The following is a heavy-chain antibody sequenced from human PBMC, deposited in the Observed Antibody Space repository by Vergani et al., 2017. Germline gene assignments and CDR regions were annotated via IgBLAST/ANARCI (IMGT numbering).Heavy chain of an antibody. CDR3: ARGFTFDL. Sequence: QVQLQQWGAGLLKPSETLSLTCAVYGGSFSGYYWSWIRHPPGKGLEWIGEINHSGSTNYNPSLKSRVTISVDTSKNQFSLKLSSVTAADTAVYYCARGFTFDLWGRGTLVTVSS. J-gene: IGHJ2*01. V-gene: IGHV4-34*01. CDR2: INHSGST. CDR1: GGSFSGYY.